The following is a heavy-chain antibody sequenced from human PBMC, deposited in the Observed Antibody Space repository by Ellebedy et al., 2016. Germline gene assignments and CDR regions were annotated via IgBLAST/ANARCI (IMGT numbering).Heavy chain of an antibody. CDR3: ARGHVTSADY. V-gene: IGHV4-30-2*01. J-gene: IGHJ4*02. CDR2: IYHSGST. D-gene: IGHD4-17*01. Sequence: SETLSLTXTVSGGSISSGGYSWSWLRQPPGKGLEWIGYIYHSGSTYYNPSLKSRVTRAVDRSKNQFSLKLSSVTAAETAVYYCARGHVTSADYWGQGTRVTVSS. CDR1: GGSISSGGYS.